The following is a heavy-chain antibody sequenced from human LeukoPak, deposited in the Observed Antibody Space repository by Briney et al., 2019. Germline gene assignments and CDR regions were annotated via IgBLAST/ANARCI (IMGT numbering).Heavy chain of an antibody. CDR3: AKDTGIVAFQH. D-gene: IGHD2-15*01. CDR2: ISGSGGST. V-gene: IGHV3-23*01. Sequence: GGSLRLSCAASGFTFSSYSMNWVRQAPGKGLEWVSAISGSGGSTYYADSVKGRFTISRDNSKNTVYLQMNSLRAEDTAVYYCAKDTGIVAFQHWGQGTLVTVSS. J-gene: IGHJ1*01. CDR1: GFTFSSYS.